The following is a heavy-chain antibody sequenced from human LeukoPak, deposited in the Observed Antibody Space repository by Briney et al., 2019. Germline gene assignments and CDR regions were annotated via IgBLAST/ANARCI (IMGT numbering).Heavy chain of an antibody. Sequence: PGGSLRLSCEASGFTFSSYEMSWVRQAPGKGLEWVSGPNENGMKTDYADSVKGRFIISRDNSRNTLYLQMSSLKVEDTAVYYCAKLPTVYGVADSFDMWGQGTTVTVSS. J-gene: IGHJ3*02. CDR2: PNENGMKT. V-gene: IGHV3-23*01. D-gene: IGHD2-8*01. CDR3: AKLPTVYGVADSFDM. CDR1: GFTFSSYE.